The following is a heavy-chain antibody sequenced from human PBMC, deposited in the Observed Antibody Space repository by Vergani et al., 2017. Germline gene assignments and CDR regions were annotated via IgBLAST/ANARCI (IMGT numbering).Heavy chain of an antibody. V-gene: IGHV4-61*02. CDR1: RGSITSGSFY. D-gene: IGHD3-10*01. J-gene: IGHJ4*02. CDR2: IHSSGTT. Sequence: QVQLQESGPGLVKPSQTLSLTCTVSRGSITSGSFYWSWIRQPAGKGLEWIGRIHSSGTTNYNPSLKSRVTLSVDTSKNQLSLRMTSVTAADTAVYYCARVGGGVRGSGNYNFDVWGQGTLVTVSS. CDR3: ARVGGGVRGSGNYNFDV.